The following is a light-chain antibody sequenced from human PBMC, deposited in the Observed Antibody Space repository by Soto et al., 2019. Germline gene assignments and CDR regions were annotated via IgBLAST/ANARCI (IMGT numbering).Light chain of an antibody. V-gene: IGKV1-5*01. CDR1: QSISSW. CDR2: DAS. J-gene: IGKJ1*01. Sequence: DIQMTQSPSTLSASVGDRVTITCRASQSISSWLAWYQQTPGTAPKLLIYDASSSESGVPSRFSGSGSGTEFPPTISSLQHDDSASYYYQQFNSYSPGAFGQGTKVDIK. CDR3: QQFNSYSPGA.